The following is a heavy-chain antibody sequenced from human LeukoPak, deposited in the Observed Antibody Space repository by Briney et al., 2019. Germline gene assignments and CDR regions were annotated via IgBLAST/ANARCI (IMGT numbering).Heavy chain of an antibody. D-gene: IGHD5-12*01. CDR3: ARDAYSGYDWGLVNWFDP. Sequence: PGGSLRLSCAASGFTFSSYWMHWVRQAPGKGLVWVSRINTDGSSTSYADSVKGRFTISRDNAKNTLYLQMNSLRAEDTAVYYCARDAYSGYDWGLVNWFDPWGQGTLVTVSS. V-gene: IGHV3-74*01. CDR2: INTDGSST. J-gene: IGHJ5*02. CDR1: GFTFSSYW.